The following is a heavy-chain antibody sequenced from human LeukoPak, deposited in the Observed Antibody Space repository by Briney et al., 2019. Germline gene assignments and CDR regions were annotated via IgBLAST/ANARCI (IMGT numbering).Heavy chain of an antibody. D-gene: IGHD6-13*01. Sequence: PSETPSLTCAVYDGSFSGYYWSWIRQPPGKGLEWIGEINHSGSTNYNPSLKSRVTISLDTSKSQFSLKVRYVTAADTTVYYCARRRAAAAGFPLDDWGQGTLVTVSS. CDR1: DGSFSGYY. CDR2: INHSGST. V-gene: IGHV4-34*01. CDR3: ARRRAAAAGFPLDD. J-gene: IGHJ4*02.